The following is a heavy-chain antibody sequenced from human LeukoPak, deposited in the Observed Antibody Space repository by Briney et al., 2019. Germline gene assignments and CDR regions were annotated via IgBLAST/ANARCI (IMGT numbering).Heavy chain of an antibody. CDR2: INPSGGST. J-gene: IGHJ6*02. CDR1: GYTFTSYY. V-gene: IGHV1-46*01. Sequence: ASVKVSCKASGYTFTSYYMHWVRQAPGQGLEWMGIINPSGGSTSYAQKFQGRVTMTRDTSTSTVYMELSSLRSEDTAVYYCARDYYGSGSSYGMDVWGQGTTVTVSS. CDR3: ARDYYGSGSSYGMDV. D-gene: IGHD3-10*01.